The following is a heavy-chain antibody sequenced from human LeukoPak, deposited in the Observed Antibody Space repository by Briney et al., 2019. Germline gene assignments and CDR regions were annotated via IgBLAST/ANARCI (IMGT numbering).Heavy chain of an antibody. Sequence: GASVKVSCKASGYTFTSYGISWLRQAPGQGLEWMGWISAYNGNTNYAQKLQGRVTMTTDTSTSTAYMELRSLRSDDTAVYYCARADSDYDFWSGYYYYYYYMDVWGKGTTVTVSS. D-gene: IGHD3-3*01. J-gene: IGHJ6*03. CDR2: ISAYNGNT. CDR3: ARADSDYDFWSGYYYYYYYMDV. V-gene: IGHV1-18*01. CDR1: GYTFTSYG.